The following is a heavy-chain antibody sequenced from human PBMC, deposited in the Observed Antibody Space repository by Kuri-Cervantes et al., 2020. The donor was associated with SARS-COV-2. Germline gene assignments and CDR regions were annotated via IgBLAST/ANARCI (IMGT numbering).Heavy chain of an antibody. D-gene: IGHD2-15*01. CDR2: IKQDGSGQ. J-gene: IGHJ4*02. Sequence: GESLKISCAASGFTFSSYWMNWVRQAPGKGLEWVASIKQDGSGQYYVDSVKGRFTISRDNAKNSLFLQMNSLRAEDTAVYYCAREAFGYCSGGSCYSHYWGQGTLVTVSS. V-gene: IGHV3-7*01. CDR3: AREAFGYCSGGSCYSHY. CDR1: GFTFSSYW.